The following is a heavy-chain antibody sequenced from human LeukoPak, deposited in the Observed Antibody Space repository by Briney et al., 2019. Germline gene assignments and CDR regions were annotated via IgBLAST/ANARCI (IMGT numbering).Heavy chain of an antibody. Sequence: ASVKVSCKASGYTFTGYYMHWVRQAPGQGLEWMGWINPNSGGTNYAQKFQGRVTMTRDTSISTAYMELSRLRSDDTAVYYCARDNQLGYCSSTSCPYYYYMDVWGKGTTVTVSS. CDR2: INPNSGGT. CDR3: ARDNQLGYCSSTSCPYYYYMDV. D-gene: IGHD2-2*01. J-gene: IGHJ6*03. V-gene: IGHV1-2*02. CDR1: GYTFTGYY.